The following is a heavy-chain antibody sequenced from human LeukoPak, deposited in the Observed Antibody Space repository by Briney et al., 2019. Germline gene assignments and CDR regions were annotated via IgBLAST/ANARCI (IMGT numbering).Heavy chain of an antibody. J-gene: IGHJ4*02. Sequence: PGGSLRLSCAASGFTFSSYAIHWVRQAPGKVLEWVAVTSYDGSNKYYADSVKGRFTISRDNSKNTLYLQMDSLRAEDTAVYYCARDLSWYYNISHFPPQGEIFDYWGQGTLVTVSS. CDR1: GFTFSSYA. V-gene: IGHV3-30-3*01. CDR3: ARDLSWYYNISHFPPQGEIFDY. D-gene: IGHD3-22*01. CDR2: TSYDGSNK.